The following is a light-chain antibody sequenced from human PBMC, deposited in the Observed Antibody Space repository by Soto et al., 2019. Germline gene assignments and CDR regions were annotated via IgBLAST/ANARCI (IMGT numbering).Light chain of an antibody. CDR1: SGDVGGYNY. CDR2: DVS. CDR3: SSYTSSGSV. J-gene: IGLJ2*01. V-gene: IGLV2-14*01. Sequence: QSALTQPASVSGSPGQSITISCTGTSGDVGGYNYVSWYQQHPGKAPKLMIYDVSNRPSGVSNRFSGSKSGNTASLTISGLQAEDEADYYCSSYTSSGSVFGGGTKLTAL.